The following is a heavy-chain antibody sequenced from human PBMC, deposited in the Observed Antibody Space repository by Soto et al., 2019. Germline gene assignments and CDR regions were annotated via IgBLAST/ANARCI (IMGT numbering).Heavy chain of an antibody. CDR1: GGSISSGGYS. CDR2: VFHSGST. V-gene: IGHV4-30-2*01. D-gene: IGHD6-19*01. J-gene: IGHJ5*02. Sequence: KPSETLSLTCAVSGGSISSGGYSWSWIRQPPGKGLEWIGYVFHSGSTYYSPSLQSRVTISIDGSKNQFYLELASVTAADTAVYFCAGMPYTSGLRFDPWGPGTLVTVSS. CDR3: AGMPYTSGLRFDP.